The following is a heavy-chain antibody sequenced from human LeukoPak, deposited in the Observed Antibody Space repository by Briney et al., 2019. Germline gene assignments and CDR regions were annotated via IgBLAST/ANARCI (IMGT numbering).Heavy chain of an antibody. CDR2: IYYSGST. J-gene: IGHJ4*02. CDR3: ARREAMVRGPGYFDY. V-gene: IGHV4-31*03. CDR1: GGSISSGGYY. D-gene: IGHD3-10*01. Sequence: PSQTLSLTCTDSGGSISSGGYYWSWIRQHPGKGLEWIGYIYYSGSTYYNPSLKSRVTISVDTSKNQFSLKLSSVTAADTAVYYCARREAMVRGPGYFDYWGQGTLVTVSS.